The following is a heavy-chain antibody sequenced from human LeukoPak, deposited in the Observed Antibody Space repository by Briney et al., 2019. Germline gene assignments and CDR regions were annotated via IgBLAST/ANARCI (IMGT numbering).Heavy chain of an antibody. V-gene: IGHV4-4*07. Sequence: SETLSLTCTVSGGSISSYYWSWVRQPAGKGLEWIGRIYTSGNTNCNPSLKSRVTISVDTSKNQFSLELSSVTAADTAVYYCARHGDSSTWDRWFDPWGQGTLVTVSS. D-gene: IGHD6-13*01. J-gene: IGHJ5*02. CDR2: IYTSGNT. CDR1: GGSISSYY. CDR3: ARHGDSSTWDRWFDP.